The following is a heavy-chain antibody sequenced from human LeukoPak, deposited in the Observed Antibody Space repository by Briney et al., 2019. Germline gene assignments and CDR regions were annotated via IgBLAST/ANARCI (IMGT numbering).Heavy chain of an antibody. CDR3: ATYRSSGEFDY. CDR2: IYYSGNT. D-gene: IGHD3-22*01. CDR1: GGSISGYY. J-gene: IGHJ4*02. Sequence: PSETLSLTCTISGGSISGYYWSWIRQPPGKGLEWIGYIYYSGNTNYNPSLESRVTISVDTSKNQFSLKLSSVTAADTAVYYCATYRSSGEFDYWGQGTLVTVSS. V-gene: IGHV4-59*01.